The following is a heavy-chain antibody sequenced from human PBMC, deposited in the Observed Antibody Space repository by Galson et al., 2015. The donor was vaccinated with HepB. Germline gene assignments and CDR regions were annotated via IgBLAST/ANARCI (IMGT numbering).Heavy chain of an antibody. Sequence: SETLSLTCTVSGGSVSSGSYYWSWIRQPPGKGLEWIGYIYYSGSTNYNPSLKSRVTISVDTSKNQFSLKLSSVTAADTAVYYCARVDDRWRGGADYWGQGTLVTVSS. J-gene: IGHJ4*02. CDR1: GGSVSSGSYY. CDR3: ARVDDRWRGGADY. CDR2: IYYSGST. D-gene: IGHD3-3*01. V-gene: IGHV4-61*01.